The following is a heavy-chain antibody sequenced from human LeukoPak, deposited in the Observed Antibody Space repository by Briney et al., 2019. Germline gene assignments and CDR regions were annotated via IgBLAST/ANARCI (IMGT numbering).Heavy chain of an antibody. CDR3: ARAGPKQWLVADY. CDR1: GGSIGTYY. V-gene: IGHV4-4*09. D-gene: IGHD6-19*01. J-gene: IGHJ4*02. CDR2: IYVTGT. Sequence: PSETLSLTCTVSGGSIGTYYWSWVRQSPGTGLEWIGYIYVTGTRYNPYLQSRVTISVDRSRNQFFLKMTSVTAADTAVYYCARAGPKQWLVADYWGQGTLVTVSS.